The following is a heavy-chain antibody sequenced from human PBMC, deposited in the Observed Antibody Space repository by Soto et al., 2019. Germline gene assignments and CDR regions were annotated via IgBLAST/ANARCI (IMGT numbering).Heavy chain of an antibody. CDR3: VKDRDSNSWPSRDV. D-gene: IGHD3-22*01. CDR1: GYTFTRNG. V-gene: IGHV1-18*01. CDR2: ISPNSGNI. Sequence: QVHLVQSGAEVKKPGASVNVSCKTSGYTFTRNGISWVRQAPGQGLEWMGWISPNSGNIKYAQKLQGRVIMTTDTSTSTAYMELRCPRFDVTAVYYCVKDRDSNSWPSRDVWGAGNTVTVSS. J-gene: IGHJ6*04.